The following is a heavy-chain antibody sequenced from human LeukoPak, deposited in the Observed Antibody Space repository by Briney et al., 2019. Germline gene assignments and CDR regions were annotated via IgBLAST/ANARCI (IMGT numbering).Heavy chain of an antibody. CDR1: GYTFPGDY. D-gene: IGHD6-6*01. CDR3: AREHSSSSGKVFDY. CDR2: INPNSGGT. V-gene: IGHV1-2*02. J-gene: IGHJ4*02. Sequence: ASVKVSCKASGYTFPGDYMHWVRQAPGQGLEWMGWINPNSGGTNYAQKFQGRVTMTRGTSISTAYMELSRLRSDDTAVYYCAREHSSSSGKVFDYWGQGTLVTVSS.